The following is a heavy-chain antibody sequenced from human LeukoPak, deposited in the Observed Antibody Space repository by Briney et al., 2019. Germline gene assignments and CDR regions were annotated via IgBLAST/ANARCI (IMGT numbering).Heavy chain of an antibody. J-gene: IGHJ2*01. CDR1: GGPISSYY. D-gene: IGHD3-10*01. CDR2: IYYSGST. CDR3: ARGRTTNLWFGELFRNWYFDL. Sequence: SETLSLTCTVSGGPISSYYWSWIRQPPGKGLEWIGYIYYSGSTNYNPSLKSRVTISVDTSKNQFSLKLSSVTAADTAVYYCARGRTTNLWFGELFRNWYFDLWGRGTLVTVSS. V-gene: IGHV4-59*01.